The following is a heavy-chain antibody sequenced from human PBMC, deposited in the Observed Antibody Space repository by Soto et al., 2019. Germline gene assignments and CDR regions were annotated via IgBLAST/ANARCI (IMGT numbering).Heavy chain of an antibody. V-gene: IGHV4-30-2*01. Sequence: QLQLQESGSAVVTPSQTLSLTCAVSGVSISNADYSWSWIRQPPGKGLEWIGYIYQSGSTTYNPSLRSRLTISLDRSKNEFSLKLTSVTAADTAVYYCASDYTLRSYRFYYWGRGTLVTVSS. J-gene: IGHJ4*02. CDR3: ASDYTLRSYRFYY. D-gene: IGHD3-16*02. CDR1: GVSISNADYS. CDR2: IYQSGST.